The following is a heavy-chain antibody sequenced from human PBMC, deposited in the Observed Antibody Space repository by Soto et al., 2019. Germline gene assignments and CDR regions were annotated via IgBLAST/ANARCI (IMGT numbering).Heavy chain of an antibody. D-gene: IGHD2-2*02. CDR1: GYSFTSYW. V-gene: IGHV5-51*01. J-gene: IGHJ3*02. CDR3: ASSVVVPAVIPDAFDI. CDR2: IYPGDSDT. Sequence: GESLKISCKGSGYSFTSYWIGWVRQMPGKGLEWMGIIYPGDSDTRYSPSFQGQVTISADKSISTAYLQWSSLKASDTAMYYCASSVVVPAVIPDAFDIWGQGTMVTVS.